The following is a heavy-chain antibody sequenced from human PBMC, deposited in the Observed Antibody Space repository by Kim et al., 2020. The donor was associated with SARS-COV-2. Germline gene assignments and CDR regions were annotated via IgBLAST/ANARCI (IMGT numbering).Heavy chain of an antibody. CDR2: IYYSGST. D-gene: IGHD4-17*01. V-gene: IGHV4-39*07. Sequence: SETLSLTCTVSGGSISSSSYYWGWIRQPPGKGLEWIGSIYYSGSTYYNPSLKSRVTISVDTSKNQFSLKLSSVTAADTAVYYCARERGTVTTSYNWFDPWGQGTLVTVSS. J-gene: IGHJ5*02. CDR3: ARERGTVTTSYNWFDP. CDR1: GGSISSSSYY.